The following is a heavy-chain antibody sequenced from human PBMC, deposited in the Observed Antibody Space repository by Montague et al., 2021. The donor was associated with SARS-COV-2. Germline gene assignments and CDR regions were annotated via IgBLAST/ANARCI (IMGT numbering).Heavy chain of an antibody. V-gene: IGHV3-74*01. Sequence: SLRLSCAASGFTFSGYWMHWVRQSPGKGLEWVSRISMDGTTTHYADSVKGRFTMSRDNDMNTPHLQMNSLRPEDTDVYYCVRDRTESSWGQGTMVTVSS. CDR2: ISMDGTTT. CDR1: GFTFSGYW. D-gene: IGHD2-8*02. CDR3: VRDRTESS. J-gene: IGHJ3*01.